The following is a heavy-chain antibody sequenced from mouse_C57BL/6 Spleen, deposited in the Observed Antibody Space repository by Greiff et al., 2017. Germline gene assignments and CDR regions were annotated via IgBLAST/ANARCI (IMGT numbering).Heavy chain of an antibody. J-gene: IGHJ3*01. D-gene: IGHD1-1*01. CDR2: ISSGSSTI. V-gene: IGHV5-17*01. Sequence: EVNVVESGGGLVKPGGSLKLSCAASGFTFSDYGMHWVRQAPEKGLEWVAYISSGSSTIYYADTVKGRFTISRDNAKNTLFLQMTSLRSEDTAMYYCARRAVVPFAYWGQGTLVTVSA. CDR3: ARRAVVPFAY. CDR1: GFTFSDYG.